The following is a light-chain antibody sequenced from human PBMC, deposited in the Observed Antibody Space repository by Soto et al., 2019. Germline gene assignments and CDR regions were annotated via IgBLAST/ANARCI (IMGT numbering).Light chain of an antibody. CDR2: DAS. CDR3: QQYNSYSVA. J-gene: IGKJ1*01. Sequence: DIQMTQSPSTLSASVGDRVTITCRASQSISSWLAWYQQKPGKAPKLLIYDASSLESGVPSRFSGSGTGTEITLTISSLQPDDFATYYCQQYNSYSVAFGQGTKVEIK. V-gene: IGKV1-5*01. CDR1: QSISSW.